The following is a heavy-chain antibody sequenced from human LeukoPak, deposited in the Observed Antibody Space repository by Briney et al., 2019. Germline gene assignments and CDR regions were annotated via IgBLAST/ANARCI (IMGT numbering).Heavy chain of an antibody. J-gene: IGHJ3*02. CDR3: ARRGHNRYYYDISGYHKAFDI. CDR1: GGSFSGYY. D-gene: IGHD3-22*01. Sequence: SETLSLTCAVYGGSFSGYYWSWIRQPPGKGLEWIGEINHSGSTNYNPSLKSRVTISVDTSKNQFSLKLSSVTAADTAVYYCARRGHNRYYYDISGYHKAFDIWGQGTMVTVSS. CDR2: INHSGST. V-gene: IGHV4-34*01.